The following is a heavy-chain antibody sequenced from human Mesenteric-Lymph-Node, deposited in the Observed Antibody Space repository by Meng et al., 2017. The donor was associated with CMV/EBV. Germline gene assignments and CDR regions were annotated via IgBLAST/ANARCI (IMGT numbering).Heavy chain of an antibody. V-gene: IGHV3-74*01. CDR2: INSDDSNT. J-gene: IGHJ4*02. CDR3: ARGIQHDFWSAYYNDY. Sequence: GESLKISCATSGFSFSTYWMHWVRQAPGKGLVWVSRINSDDSNTDYADSVKGRFTISRDNAKNTLYLQMNSLRVEDTAVYYCARGIQHDFWSAYYNDYWGQGTLVTVSS. CDR1: GFSFSTYW. D-gene: IGHD3-3*01.